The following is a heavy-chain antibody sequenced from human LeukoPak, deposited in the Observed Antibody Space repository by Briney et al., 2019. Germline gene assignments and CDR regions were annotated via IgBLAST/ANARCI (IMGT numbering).Heavy chain of an antibody. D-gene: IGHD2-8*01. J-gene: IGHJ4*02. CDR2: ISSSSSYI. Sequence: GGSLRLSCAASGFTFSSYSMNWVRQAPGKGLEWVSSISSSSSYIYYADPVKGRSTISRDNAKNSLYLQMNSLRAEDTAVYYCARAYCTNGVCYRVFPGYWGQGTLVTVSS. CDR3: ARAYCTNGVCYRVFPGY. V-gene: IGHV3-21*01. CDR1: GFTFSSYS.